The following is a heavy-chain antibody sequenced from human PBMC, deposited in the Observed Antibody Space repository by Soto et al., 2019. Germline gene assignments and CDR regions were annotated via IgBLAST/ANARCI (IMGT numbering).Heavy chain of an antibody. V-gene: IGHV1-2*02. CDR1: GYTFTGYY. CDR2: INPNSGGT. CDR3: XXXXXXLVSATSLFDY. J-gene: IGHJ4*02. Sequence: QVQLVQSGAEVKKPGASVKVSCKASGYTFTGYYMHWVRQAPGQGLEWMGWINPNSGGTNYAQKFQGRVTMTRDTSISTAYMELSRLRSDDTAVXXXXXXXXXLVSATSLFDYWGQGTLV. D-gene: IGHD6-6*01.